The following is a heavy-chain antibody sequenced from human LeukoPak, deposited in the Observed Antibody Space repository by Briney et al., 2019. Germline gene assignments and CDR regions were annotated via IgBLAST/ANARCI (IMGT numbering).Heavy chain of an antibody. CDR2: IAGGGSST. CDR3: VKDPDPRYCSSTSCSPI. J-gene: IGHJ3*02. D-gene: IGHD2-2*01. CDR1: GFTFSFYA. Sequence: GGSLRLSCAASGFTFSFYAMSWVRQAPGKGREWVSVIAGGGSSTYYADSVKGRFTISRDNSKNTLYLQMNSLRVEDTAVYYCVKDPDPRYCSSTSCSPIWGQGTMVTVSS. V-gene: IGHV3-23*01.